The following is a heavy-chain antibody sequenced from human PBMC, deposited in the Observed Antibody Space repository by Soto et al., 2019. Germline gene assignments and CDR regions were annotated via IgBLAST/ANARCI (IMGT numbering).Heavy chain of an antibody. D-gene: IGHD3-22*01. J-gene: IGHJ3*02. CDR3: ARFLSNYYDSSDAFDI. CDR2: IIPIFGTA. Sequence: QVQLVQSGAEVKKPGSSVKVSCKASGGTFSSYAISWVRQAPGQGLEWMGGIIPIFGTANYAQKFQGRVTITADESTSTAYMVLSSLRSEYTAVYYCARFLSNYYDSSDAFDIWGQGTMVTVSS. CDR1: GGTFSSYA. V-gene: IGHV1-69*01.